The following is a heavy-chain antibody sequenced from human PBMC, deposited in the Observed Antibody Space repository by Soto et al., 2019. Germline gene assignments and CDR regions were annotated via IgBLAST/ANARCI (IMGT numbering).Heavy chain of an antibody. V-gene: IGHV1-69*13. CDR1: GGTFSSYA. CDR3: ARGELYDYVWGSYRYDYYYYYGMDV. Sequence: SVKVSCKASGGTFSSYAISWVRQAPGQGLEWMGGIIPIFGTANYAQKFQGRVTITADESTSTAYMELSSLRSEDTAVYYCARGELYDYVWGSYRYDYYYYYGMDVWGQGTTVTVSS. D-gene: IGHD3-16*02. J-gene: IGHJ6*02. CDR2: IIPIFGTA.